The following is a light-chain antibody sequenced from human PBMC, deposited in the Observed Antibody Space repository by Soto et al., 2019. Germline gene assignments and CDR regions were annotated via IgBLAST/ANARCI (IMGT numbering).Light chain of an antibody. J-gene: IGLJ1*01. CDR1: SSDVGGYNY. CDR2: EVS. V-gene: IGLV2-14*01. Sequence: QSALTQPASVSGSPGQSITISCTGTSSDVGGYNYVSWYQQHPGKAPKLMNYEVSNRPSGVSNRFSGSKSGNTASLTISGLQAEDEADYYCSSYTSSSTGVFGTGTKLTVL. CDR3: SSYTSSSTGV.